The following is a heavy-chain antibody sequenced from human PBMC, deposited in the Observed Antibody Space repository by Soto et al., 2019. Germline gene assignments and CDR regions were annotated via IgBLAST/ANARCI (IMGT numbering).Heavy chain of an antibody. Sequence: ASVKVSCKASGYTFTSYGISWVRQAPGQGLEWMGWISADNGNTNYAQKLQGRVTMTRNTSISTAYMELSSLRSEDTAVYYCAREPNYFDYWGQGTLVTVSS. CDR2: ISADNGNT. CDR1: GYTFTSYG. CDR3: AREPNYFDY. V-gene: IGHV1-18*01. J-gene: IGHJ4*02.